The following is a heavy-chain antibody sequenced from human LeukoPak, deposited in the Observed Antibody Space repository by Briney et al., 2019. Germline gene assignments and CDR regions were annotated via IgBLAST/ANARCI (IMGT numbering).Heavy chain of an antibody. Sequence: GGSLRLSCAASGFTLSNYGIHWVRQAPGKGLEWVAFIRYDGSNKYYADSVKGRFTISRDNAKNSLFLQMNSLRAEDTAVYYCARDPGAYSSSPIDYWGQGTLVTVSS. D-gene: IGHD6-6*01. J-gene: IGHJ4*02. CDR1: GFTLSNYG. CDR3: ARDPGAYSSSPIDY. V-gene: IGHV3-30*02. CDR2: IRYDGSNK.